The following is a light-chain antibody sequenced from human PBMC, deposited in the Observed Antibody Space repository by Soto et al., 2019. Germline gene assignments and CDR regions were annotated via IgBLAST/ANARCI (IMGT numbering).Light chain of an antibody. V-gene: IGLV2-23*02. CDR1: NSDVGTYDL. J-gene: IGLJ3*02. CDR2: EVN. Sequence: QSALTQPASVSVSPGQSITISCTGTNSDVGTYDLVSWYQQHPGKVPKLMIFEVNKRPSGVSNRFSGSKSGNTASLTISGLQAEDESDYYCSSYAGGSTYVLFGGGTKLTVL. CDR3: SSYAGGSTYVL.